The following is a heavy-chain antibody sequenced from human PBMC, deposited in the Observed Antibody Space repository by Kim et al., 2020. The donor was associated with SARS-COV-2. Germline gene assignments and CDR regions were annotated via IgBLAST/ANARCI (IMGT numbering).Heavy chain of an antibody. D-gene: IGHD2-21*01. Sequence: SGPTLVNPTQTLTLTCTLSGFSLRTPGVGVSWIRQPPGEALEWLSLIYWDDDKRYSPSLKSRLTVTKDTSKNEVLLNLTNLDPADTATYYCAHTYHAHYCAGYRCYGSWFDPWGQGTLVIVSS. V-gene: IGHV2-5*02. J-gene: IGHJ5*01. CDR3: AHTYHAHYCAGYRCYGSWFDP. CDR2: IYWDDDK. CDR1: GFSLRTPGVG.